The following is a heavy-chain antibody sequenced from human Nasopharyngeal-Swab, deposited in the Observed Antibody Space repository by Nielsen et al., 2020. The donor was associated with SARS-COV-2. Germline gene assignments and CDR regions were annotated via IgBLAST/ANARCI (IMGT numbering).Heavy chain of an antibody. V-gene: IGHV3-7*01. D-gene: IGHD3-10*01. Sequence: GESLKISRAASGFTFSSYWMSWVRQAPGKGLEWVANIKQDGSEKYYVDSVKGRFTISRDNAKNSLYLQMNSLRAEDTAVYYCARAGVGSGSYYWSWGQGTLVTVSS. CDR2: IKQDGSEK. CDR3: ARAGVGSGSYYWS. CDR1: GFTFSSYW. J-gene: IGHJ4*02.